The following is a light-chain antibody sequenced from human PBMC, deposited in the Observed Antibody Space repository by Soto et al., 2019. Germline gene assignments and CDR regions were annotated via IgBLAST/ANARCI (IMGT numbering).Light chain of an antibody. Sequence: EIVLTMSPGTLSLSQGERASLSCRASQSVSSNFLAWYQQKPGQAPRLLIYGASNRATGIPDRFSGSGSGTDFTLTISSLEPEDFGVYYCQQRSNWPPVTFGGGTKVDI. V-gene: IGKV3D-20*02. CDR3: QQRSNWPPVT. CDR1: QSVSSNF. J-gene: IGKJ4*01. CDR2: GAS.